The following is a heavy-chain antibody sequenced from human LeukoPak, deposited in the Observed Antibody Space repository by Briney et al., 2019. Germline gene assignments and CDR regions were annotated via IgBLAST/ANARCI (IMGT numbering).Heavy chain of an antibody. V-gene: IGHV4-4*07. CDR1: GGSFSGYY. CDR2: IYSTGTT. J-gene: IGHJ5*02. CDR3: AREARSGYEGFWSDP. Sequence: SETLSLTCAVYGGSFSGYYWSWIRQPPGKGLEWIGRIYSTGTTYYKPSLKSRVTMSVDTSHNQFFLKMNSVTAADTAVYYCAREARSGYEGFWSDPWGQGTVVTVSS. D-gene: IGHD5-12*01.